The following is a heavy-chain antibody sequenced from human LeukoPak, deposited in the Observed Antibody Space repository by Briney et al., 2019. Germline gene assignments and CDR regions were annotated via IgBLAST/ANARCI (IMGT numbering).Heavy chain of an antibody. CDR3: ARDERYDSSGYPFDY. CDR2: INHMGST. Sequence: PSETLSLTCAVYGGAFSGYYWSWIRQPPGKGREGMGEINHMGSTNYTPSLTSRVTISVDTSQNPFSLKLSSVTAADTAVYYCARDERYDSSGYPFDYWGQGTLVTVSS. D-gene: IGHD3-22*01. V-gene: IGHV4-34*01. J-gene: IGHJ4*02. CDR1: GGAFSGYY.